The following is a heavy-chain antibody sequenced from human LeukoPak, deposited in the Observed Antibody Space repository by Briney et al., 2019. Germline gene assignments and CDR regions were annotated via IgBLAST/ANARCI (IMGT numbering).Heavy chain of an antibody. CDR2: INSDGRSA. D-gene: IGHD3-10*01. CDR3: ARDLGRITMVRGVIVPPYYFDY. V-gene: IGHV3-74*01. CDR1: GFTFSTYW. J-gene: IGHJ4*02. Sequence: GGSLRLSCAASGFTFSTYWMHWVRQAPGKGRVWVSRINSDGRSASYADSVKGRFTISRDNAKNSLYLQMNSLRAEDTAVYYCARDLGRITMVRGVIVPPYYFDYWGQGTLVTVSS.